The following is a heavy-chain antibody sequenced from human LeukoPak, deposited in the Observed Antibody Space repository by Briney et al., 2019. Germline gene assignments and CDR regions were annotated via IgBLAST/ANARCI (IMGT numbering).Heavy chain of an antibody. CDR2: ISGSGGST. CDR1: GGSFSGNY. J-gene: IGHJ6*02. CDR3: AKWHYYDSSGYYDYGMDV. D-gene: IGHD3-22*01. V-gene: IGHV3-23*01. Sequence: ETLSLTCAVYGGSFSGNYWSWVRQAPGKGLEWVSAISGSGGSTYYADSVKGRFTISRDNSKNTLYLQMNSLRAEDTAVYYCAKWHYYDSSGYYDYGMDVWGQGTTVTVSS.